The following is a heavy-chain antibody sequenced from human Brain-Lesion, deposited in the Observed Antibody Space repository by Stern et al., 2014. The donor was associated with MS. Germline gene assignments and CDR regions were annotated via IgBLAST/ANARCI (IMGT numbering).Heavy chain of an antibody. J-gene: IGHJ4*02. CDR1: GYTFTGYY. CDR3: ATYYYDSTGYNDF. D-gene: IGHD3-22*01. V-gene: IGHV1-2*04. Sequence: QVQLVQSGAEVKKPGASVKVSCKASGYTFTGYYMHWVRQAPGQGLVGMGWINPKSGGTNYAQKFQGWVTMTRDTSINTAYMELSRLRSDDTAVYYCATYYYDSTGYNDFWGQGTLVTVSS. CDR2: INPKSGGT.